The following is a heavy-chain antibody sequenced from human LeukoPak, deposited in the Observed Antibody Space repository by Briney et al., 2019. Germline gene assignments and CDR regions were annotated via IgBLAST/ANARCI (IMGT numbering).Heavy chain of an antibody. CDR2: VLASGGRT. CDR1: GFTFSSYA. CDR3: AKYYKLSGYYLGGYDY. J-gene: IGHJ4*02. Sequence: GGSLSLSCAASGFTFSSYAMGWVRQPPGKGLGWVSAVLASGGRTFYADSVKGRFTISRDNSKNTLYLQMNSLRAEDTAVYYCAKYYKLSGYYLGGYDYWGQGTLVTVSS. V-gene: IGHV3-23*01. D-gene: IGHD3-22*01.